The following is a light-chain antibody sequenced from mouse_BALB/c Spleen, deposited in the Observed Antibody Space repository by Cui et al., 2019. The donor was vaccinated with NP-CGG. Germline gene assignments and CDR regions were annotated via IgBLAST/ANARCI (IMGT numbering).Light chain of an antibody. Sequence: QAVVTQESALTTSRGGTVTLTCRSRTGAVTTSNYANWVQEKPDHLFTGLIGGTNNRAPGVPARFSGSLIGDKAALTITGAQTEDEAIYFCALWYSNHWVFGGGTKLTVL. CDR2: GTN. V-gene: IGLV1*01. J-gene: IGLJ1*01. CDR3: ALWYSNHWV. CDR1: TGAVTTSNY.